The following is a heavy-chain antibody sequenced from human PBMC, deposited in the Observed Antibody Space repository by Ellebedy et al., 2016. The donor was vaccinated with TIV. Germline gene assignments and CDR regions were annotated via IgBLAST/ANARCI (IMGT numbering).Heavy chain of an antibody. D-gene: IGHD3-22*01. V-gene: IGHV3-74*01. CDR1: KFTFRKYW. CDR3: ARVYDSIDY. CDR2: INSDGTTI. Sequence: PGGSLRLSCAASKFTFRKYWMHWVRQTPGKGLVWVSRINSDGTTIDYADSVKGRFTIARDNAKNSLYPQMNSLRAEDTAVYYCARVYDSIDYWGQGTLVTVSS. J-gene: IGHJ4*02.